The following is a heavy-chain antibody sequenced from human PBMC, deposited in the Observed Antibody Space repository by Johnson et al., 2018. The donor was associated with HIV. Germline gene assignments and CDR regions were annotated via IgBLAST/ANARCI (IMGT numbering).Heavy chain of an antibody. CDR3: ANSGEHESQIHAFDI. Sequence: QVQLVESGGGVVQPGRSLRLSCAASGFTFSSYAMHWVRQAPGKGLEWVAVISYDGSNKYYADSVKGRFTISRDNSKNTLYVQMNSLRAEDTAVYYCANSGEHESQIHAFDIWGQGTMVTVSS. CDR2: ISYDGSNK. CDR1: GFTFSSYA. J-gene: IGHJ3*02. V-gene: IGHV3-30-3*01. D-gene: IGHD1/OR15-1a*01.